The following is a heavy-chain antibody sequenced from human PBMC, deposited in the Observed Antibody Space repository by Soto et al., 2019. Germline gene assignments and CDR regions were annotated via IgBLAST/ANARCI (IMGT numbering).Heavy chain of an antibody. J-gene: IGHJ4*02. CDR2: ISYDGSNK. Sequence: GGSLRLSCAASGFTFSSYGMHWVRQAPGKGLEWVAVISYDGSNKYYADSVKGRFTISRDNSKNTLYLQMNSLRAEDTAVYYCAKDISGYYGGYYFDYWGQGTLVTVSS. D-gene: IGHD3-22*01. V-gene: IGHV3-30*18. CDR1: GFTFSSYG. CDR3: AKDISGYYGGYYFDY.